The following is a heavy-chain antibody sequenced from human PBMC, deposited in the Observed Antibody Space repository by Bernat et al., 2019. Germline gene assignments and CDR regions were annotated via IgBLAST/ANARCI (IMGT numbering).Heavy chain of an antibody. D-gene: IGHD5-12*01. CDR2: IWYDGSNK. J-gene: IGHJ4*02. V-gene: IGHV3-33*08. CDR1: GFTFSSYG. CDR3: ARDHHYHTDVDIVATIVYYFDY. Sequence: QVQLVESGGGVFQPGRSPRLSCAASGFTFSSYGMHWVRQAPGKGLEWVAVIWYDGSNKYYADSVKGRFTISRDNSKNTLYLQMNSLRAEDTAVYYCARDHHYHTDVDIVATIVYYFDYWGQGTLVTVSS.